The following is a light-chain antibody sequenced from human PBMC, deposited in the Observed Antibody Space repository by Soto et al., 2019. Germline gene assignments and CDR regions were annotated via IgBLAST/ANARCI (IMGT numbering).Light chain of an antibody. J-gene: IGLJ1*01. Sequence: QSALTQPASVSGSPGQSITISCTGTSSDVGSYNLVSWYQHHPGKAPKLMIYEGTKRPSGVSNRFSASKSGNTASLTISGLQAADEADYYCCSYAGSSASYVFGTGTKVTVL. CDR1: SSDVGSYNL. V-gene: IGLV2-23*01. CDR3: CSYAGSSASYV. CDR2: EGT.